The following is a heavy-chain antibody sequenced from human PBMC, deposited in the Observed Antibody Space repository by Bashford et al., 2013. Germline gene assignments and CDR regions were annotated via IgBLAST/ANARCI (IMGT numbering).Heavy chain of an antibody. Sequence: WSGQAPGRGWSGLAVFKSKTDGGTTDYAAPVKGRFTISRDDSKNTLYLQMNSLKTEDTAVYYCTTSLLEYQLLYPEGYYYYGMDVWGQGTTVTVSS. CDR3: TTSLLEYQLLYPEGYYYYGMDV. CDR2: FKSKTDGGTT. V-gene: IGHV3-15*01. D-gene: IGHD2-2*02. J-gene: IGHJ6*02.